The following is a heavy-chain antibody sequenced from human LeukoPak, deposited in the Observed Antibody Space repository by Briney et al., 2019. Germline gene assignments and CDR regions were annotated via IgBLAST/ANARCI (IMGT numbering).Heavy chain of an antibody. CDR1: GYTFTSYA. V-gene: IGHV7-4-1*02. CDR3: ARVADEWELIPTPLDY. J-gene: IGHJ4*02. Sequence: ASVKVSCKASGYTFTSYAMNWVRQAPGQGLEWMGCINTNTGNPTYAQGFTGRFVFSLDTSVSTAYLQISSLKAEDTAVYYCARVADEWELIPTPLDYWGQGTLVTVSS. D-gene: IGHD1-26*01. CDR2: INTNTGNP.